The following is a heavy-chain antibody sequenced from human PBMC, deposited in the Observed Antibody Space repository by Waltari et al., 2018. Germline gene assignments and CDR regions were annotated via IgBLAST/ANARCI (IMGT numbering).Heavy chain of an antibody. D-gene: IGHD3-10*01. Sequence: EVQLLESGGGLVQPGGSLRLSCAASGFTFSSYAMSWVRQAPGKGLEWVSAIRGSGGSTYYADSVKGRFTISRDNSKNTLYLQMNSLRAEDTAVYYCAKGYRRTMVRGVTNDYWGQGTLVTVSS. J-gene: IGHJ4*02. CDR1: GFTFSSYA. V-gene: IGHV3-23*01. CDR2: IRGSGGST. CDR3: AKGYRRTMVRGVTNDY.